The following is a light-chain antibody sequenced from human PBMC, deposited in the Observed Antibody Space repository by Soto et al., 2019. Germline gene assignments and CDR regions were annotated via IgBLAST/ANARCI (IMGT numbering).Light chain of an antibody. CDR1: QNINNY. CDR2: DAS. Sequence: DIQMTQSASSLSASVGDRVTITCQASQNINNYLNWYQQKPGKAPKLLSYDASSLESGVPSRFSGSGSGKECTLTISILQPDDFATYYCQQYNSYSLFGQGTKVDI. CDR3: QQYNSYSL. J-gene: IGKJ1*01. V-gene: IGKV1-5*01.